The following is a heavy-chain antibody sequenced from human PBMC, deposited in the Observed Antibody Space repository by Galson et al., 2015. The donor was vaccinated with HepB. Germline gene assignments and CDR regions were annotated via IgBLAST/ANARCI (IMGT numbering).Heavy chain of an antibody. V-gene: IGHV3-30*04. CDR3: ASAIFGVDQWDYYYGMDV. CDR1: GFTFSNYA. Sequence: SLRLSCAASGFTFSNYAMHWVRQAPGKGLEWVAVVTHDGRKKYYADSLKGRFTISRDNSKNTLYLQMNSLRAEDTAVYYCASAIFGVDQWDYYYGMDVWGQGTTVTVSS. J-gene: IGHJ6*02. CDR2: VTHDGRKK. D-gene: IGHD3-3*01.